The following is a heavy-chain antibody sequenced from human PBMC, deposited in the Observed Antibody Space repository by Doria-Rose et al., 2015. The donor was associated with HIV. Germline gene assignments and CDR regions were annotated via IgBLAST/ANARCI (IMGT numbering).Heavy chain of an antibody. V-gene: IGHV4-34*01. J-gene: IGHJ6*02. CDR2: INHSGST. CDR3: ARGLLRGGWNDVDYYYGMDV. D-gene: IGHD1-1*01. CDR1: GGSFSGYY. Sequence: QVQLQESDAGLVKPSETLSLTCAVFGGSFSGYYWSWIRQPPGKWLEWIGEINHSGSTNYKTSLKSRVTISLDTSKNRFSLRRSAVTAADTAVYYCARGLLRGGWNDVDYYYGMDVWGQGTTVTVSS.